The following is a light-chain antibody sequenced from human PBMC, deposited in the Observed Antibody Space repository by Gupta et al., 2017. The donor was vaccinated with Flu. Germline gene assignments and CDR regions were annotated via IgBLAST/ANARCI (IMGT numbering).Light chain of an antibody. CDR2: SNN. CDR3: AAWDDSLLGV. Sequence: QRVTISCSGSSSNIGSNSVNWYQQLPGTAPKLLIYSNNHRPSGVPDRFSGSKSGTSAYLAISGLQSEDEADYYCAAWDDSLLGVFGGGTKLTVL. J-gene: IGLJ3*02. CDR1: SSNIGSNS. V-gene: IGLV1-44*01.